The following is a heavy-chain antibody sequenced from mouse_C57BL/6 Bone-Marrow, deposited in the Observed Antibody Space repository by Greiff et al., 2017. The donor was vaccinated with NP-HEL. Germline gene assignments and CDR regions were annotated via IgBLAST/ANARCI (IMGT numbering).Heavy chain of an antibody. CDR1: DSEVFPIAY. D-gene: IGHD1-1*01. J-gene: IGHJ1*03. CDR2: ILPSIGRT. Sequence: QVQLQQSGSELRSPGSSVKLSCKDFDSEVFPIAYMSWVRQKPGHGFEWIGGILPSIGRTIYGEKFEDKATLDADTLSNTAYLELNSLTSEDSAIYYCARKTDYYGSRYWYFDVWGTGTTVTVSS. CDR3: ARKTDYYGSRYWYFDV. V-gene: IGHV15-2*01.